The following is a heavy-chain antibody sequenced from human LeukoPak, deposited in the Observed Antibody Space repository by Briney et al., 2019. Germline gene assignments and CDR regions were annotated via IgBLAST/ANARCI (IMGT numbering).Heavy chain of an antibody. V-gene: IGHV4-59*11. D-gene: IGHD4-17*01. J-gene: IGHJ4*02. CDR3: TREVSTVTFDY. CDR1: GGSISPHY. Sequence: SETLSRTCTVSGGSISPHYWTWIRQTPGKGLEWIGYIYYNGLTNYNASLRSRVTISVDTAKNQVSLKLTSVTAADTAVYYCTREVSTVTFDYWGQGTLVTVSS. CDR2: IYYNGLT.